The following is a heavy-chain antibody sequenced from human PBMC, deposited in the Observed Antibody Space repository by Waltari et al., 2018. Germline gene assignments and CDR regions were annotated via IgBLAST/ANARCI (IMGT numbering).Heavy chain of an antibody. V-gene: IGHV4-4*07. CDR3: ARSQAEDDFLPFDY. D-gene: IGHD2-21*02. CDR1: GDSISNSC. CDR2: ICSSGST. Sequence: QVHLQESGPGLVKPSETLSLTCIVSGDSISNSCWSWIRQPAGKGLEWIGRICSSGSTKVNPSLQSRVTMSVDTSQKLFSLALSSVTAADTAVYYCARSQAEDDFLPFDYWGQGILVTVSS. J-gene: IGHJ4*02.